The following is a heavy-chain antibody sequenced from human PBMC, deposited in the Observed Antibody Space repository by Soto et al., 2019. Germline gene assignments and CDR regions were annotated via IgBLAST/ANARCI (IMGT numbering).Heavy chain of an antibody. CDR2: IYYSGST. CDR1: GGSISSYY. Sequence: SETLSLTCTVSGGSISSYYWSWIRQPPGKGLEWIGYIYYSGSTNYNPSLKSRVTISVDTSKNQFSLKLSSVTAADTAVYYCAGQGYYYYYYMDVWGKGTTVTVSS. V-gene: IGHV4-59*08. J-gene: IGHJ6*03. CDR3: AGQGYYYYYYMDV.